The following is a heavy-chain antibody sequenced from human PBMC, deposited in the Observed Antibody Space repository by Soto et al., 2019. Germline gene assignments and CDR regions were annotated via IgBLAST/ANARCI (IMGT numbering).Heavy chain of an antibody. CDR2: IYYSGST. J-gene: IGHJ6*02. V-gene: IGHV4-31*03. CDR1: GGSISSDGNY. D-gene: IGHD3-10*01. CDR3: ARARMVRGIIYYYGMDV. Sequence: QVQLQESGPGLVKSSQTLSLTCTVSGGSISSDGNYWSWIRQHPGKGLEWIGYIYYSGSTYYNPSLTSRVTISVDTSKNQSSLKLNSVTAADTAVYYCARARMVRGIIYYYGMDVWGQGTTVTVSS.